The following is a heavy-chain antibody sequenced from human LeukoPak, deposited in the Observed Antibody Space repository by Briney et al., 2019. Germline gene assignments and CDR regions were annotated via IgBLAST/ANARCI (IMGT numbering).Heavy chain of an antibody. V-gene: IGHV4-39*01. Sequence: SETLSLTCTVSGRSISSSSYYWGWIRQPRGKGLEWIGSIYYSGSTYYNPSLKSRVTISVDTSKNQFSLKLSSVTAADTAVYYCARYSCSWTYYYGMDVCGQGTTVTVSS. CDR3: ARYSCSWTYYYGMDV. D-gene: IGHD6-13*01. CDR1: GRSISSSSYY. J-gene: IGHJ6*02. CDR2: IYYSGST.